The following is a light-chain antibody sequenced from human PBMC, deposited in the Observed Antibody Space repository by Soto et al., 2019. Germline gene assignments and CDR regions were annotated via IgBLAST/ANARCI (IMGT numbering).Light chain of an antibody. V-gene: IGKV3-11*01. CDR3: QQRSNWPIT. CDR2: DAS. CDR1: NSVSSY. Sequence: EIVLTQSPATLSLSPGERATLSCRASNSVSSYLAWYQQKPGQAPRLLIYDASNRATGIPARFSGSGSGTDFTLTISSLEPEDFAVYYCQQRSNWPITFGQGTRLEIK. J-gene: IGKJ5*01.